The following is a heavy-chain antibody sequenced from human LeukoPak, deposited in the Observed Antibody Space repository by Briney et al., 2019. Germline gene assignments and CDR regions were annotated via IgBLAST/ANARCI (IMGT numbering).Heavy chain of an antibody. CDR2: IIPIFGIA. Sequence: SVMVSCKASGGTFSSYAISWVRQAPGQGLEWMGRIIPIFGIANYAQKFQGRVTITADKSTSTAYMELSSLRSEDTAVYYCARDGLGNYGMDVWGQGTTVTVSS. CDR3: ARDGLGNYGMDV. D-gene: IGHD7-27*01. V-gene: IGHV1-69*04. CDR1: GGTFSSYA. J-gene: IGHJ6*02.